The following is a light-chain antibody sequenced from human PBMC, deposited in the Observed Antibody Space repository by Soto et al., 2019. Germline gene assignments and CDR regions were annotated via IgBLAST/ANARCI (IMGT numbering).Light chain of an antibody. CDR2: EAS. CDR1: QDIVNY. V-gene: IGKV1-39*01. CDR3: QQTYTTPEIT. J-gene: IGKJ5*01. Sequence: DIQMTQSPSSLPASVGDRVTIACQANQDIVNYVNWYQQKPGKAPRLLIYEASNLEIGVPSRFSGSGSGTDFTLTISSLQPEDFATYYCQQTYTTPEITFGQGTRLEI.